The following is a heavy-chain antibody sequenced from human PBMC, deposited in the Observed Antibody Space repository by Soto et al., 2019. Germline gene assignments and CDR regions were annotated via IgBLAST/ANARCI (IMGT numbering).Heavy chain of an antibody. V-gene: IGHV2-5*01. J-gene: IGHJ5*02. CDR1: GFSLSTSGVG. CDR3: AHSGSRSWYSGYTCSDP. CDR2: IYWNDDK. D-gene: IGHD6-13*01. Sequence: QITLKESGPTLVKPTQTLTLTCTFSGFSLSTSGVGVGWIRQPPGKALEWLALIYWNDDKRYSPSLKSRLTITKVTSKNRVVLTMTNMDPVDTAPYYCAHSGSRSWYSGYTCSDPWGQGTLVTVSS.